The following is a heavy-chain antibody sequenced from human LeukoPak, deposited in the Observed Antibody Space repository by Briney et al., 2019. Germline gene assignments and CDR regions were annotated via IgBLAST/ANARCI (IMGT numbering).Heavy chain of an antibody. J-gene: IGHJ4*01. CDR2: IGTTSTFI. D-gene: IGHD5-18*01. V-gene: IGHV3-21*04. CDR3: AKSDRGYSYGHFDY. Sequence: GGSLRLSCAASGFTFTSYTMNWVRQAPGKGLEWVASIGTTSTFIHYADSVKGRFTISRDNAQDSLFLQMNSLGAEDTAVYSCAKSDRGYSYGHFDYWGQGTLVTVSS. CDR1: GFTFTSYT.